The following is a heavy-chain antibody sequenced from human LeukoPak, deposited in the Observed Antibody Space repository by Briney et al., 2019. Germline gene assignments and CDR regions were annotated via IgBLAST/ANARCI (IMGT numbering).Heavy chain of an antibody. CDR1: GHTFTGYY. V-gene: IGHV1-2*02. CDR2: INPNSGGT. Sequence: ASVKVSCKASGHTFTGYYMHWVRQAPGQGLEWMGWINPNSGGTNYAQKFQGRVTMTRDTSISTAYMELSRLRSDDTAVYYCARDLYYYDSSGSAGWGQGTMVTVSS. J-gene: IGHJ3*01. D-gene: IGHD3-22*01. CDR3: ARDLYYYDSSGSAG.